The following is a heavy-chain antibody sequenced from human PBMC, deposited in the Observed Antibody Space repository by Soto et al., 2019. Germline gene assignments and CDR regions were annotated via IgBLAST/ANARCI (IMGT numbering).Heavy chain of an antibody. CDR2: IYHSGST. CDR1: GDSISSSKW. Sequence: SETLSLTCAVSGDSISSSKWWSWVRQPPGKGLEWIGEIYHSGSTNYNPSLKSRVIISVDKSKNQFSLKLSSVTDADTAVYYCARDGGWYYGSGSHYTYYYGMDVWGQGTTVT. CDR3: ARDGGWYYGSGSHYTYYYGMDV. D-gene: IGHD3-10*01. J-gene: IGHJ6*02. V-gene: IGHV4-4*02.